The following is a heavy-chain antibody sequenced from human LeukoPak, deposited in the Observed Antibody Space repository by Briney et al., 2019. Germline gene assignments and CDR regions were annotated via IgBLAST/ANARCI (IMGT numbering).Heavy chain of an antibody. CDR2: ISSSSSYI. CDR3: ARDLYYYDSSGYSPA. CDR1: GFTFSRYS. D-gene: IGHD3-22*01. Sequence: PGGSLRLSCAASGFTFSRYSMNWVRHAPGKGLEWVSYISSSSSYIYYADAVKGRFTISRDNAKNSLYLQMNSLRAEDTAVYYCARDLYYYDSSGYSPAGGQGPLVTVSA. J-gene: IGHJ4*02. V-gene: IGHV3-21*01.